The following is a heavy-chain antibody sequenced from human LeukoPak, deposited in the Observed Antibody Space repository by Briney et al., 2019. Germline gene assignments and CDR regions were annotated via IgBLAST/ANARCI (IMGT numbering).Heavy chain of an antibody. CDR1: GFTFSSYS. J-gene: IGHJ5*02. D-gene: IGHD1-26*01. CDR2: ISSSSSTI. Sequence: PGGSLRLSCAASGFTFSSYSMNWVRQAPGKGLEWVSYISSSSSTIYYADSVKGRFTISRDNAKNSLYLQMNSLRAEDTAVYYCARDDTSLIDPWGQGTLVTVSS. V-gene: IGHV3-48*01. CDR3: ARDDTSLIDP.